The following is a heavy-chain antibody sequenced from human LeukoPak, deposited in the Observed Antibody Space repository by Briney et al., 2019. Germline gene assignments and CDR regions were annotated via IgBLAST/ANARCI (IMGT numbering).Heavy chain of an antibody. Sequence: SQTLSLTCTVSGGSISSGDYFWSWIRQPPGKGLEWIGYIYHSGSTYYNPSLKSRVTISVDRSKNQFSLKLSSVTAADTAVYYCARGGPLDYWGQGTLVTVSS. CDR2: IYHSGST. CDR1: GGSISSGDYF. D-gene: IGHD3-10*01. V-gene: IGHV4-30-2*01. CDR3: ARGGPLDY. J-gene: IGHJ4*02.